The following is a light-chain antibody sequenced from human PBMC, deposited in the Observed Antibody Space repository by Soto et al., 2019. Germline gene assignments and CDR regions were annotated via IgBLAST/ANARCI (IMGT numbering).Light chain of an antibody. CDR1: QSVSNNY. CDR3: QQRSNWPIT. CDR2: DAS. Sequence: EIVLTHSPCTLSLSPVVRATLSCSASQSVSNNYLAVYQQKPGKAPRLLIHDASNRATAIPARFSGSGSGTDFTLTIRSLDPEDFAVYYCQQRSNWPITFGQGTHWRL. V-gene: IGKV3-11*01. J-gene: IGKJ5*01.